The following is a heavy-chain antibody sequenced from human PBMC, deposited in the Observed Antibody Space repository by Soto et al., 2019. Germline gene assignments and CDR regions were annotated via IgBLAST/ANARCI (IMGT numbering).Heavy chain of an antibody. J-gene: IGHJ4*02. CDR1: GFTFSSYG. Sequence: QVQLVESGGGVVQPGRSLRLSCAASGFTFSSYGMHWVRQAPGKGLEWVAVISYDGSNKYYADSVKGRFTISRDNSKNTLYLQMNSLRAEDTAVYYCAKDFRGYSYGNFDYWGQGTLVTVSS. V-gene: IGHV3-30*18. CDR2: ISYDGSNK. CDR3: AKDFRGYSYGNFDY. D-gene: IGHD5-18*01.